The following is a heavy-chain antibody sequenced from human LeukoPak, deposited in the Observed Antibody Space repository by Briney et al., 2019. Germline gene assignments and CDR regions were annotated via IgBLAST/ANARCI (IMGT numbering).Heavy chain of an antibody. CDR1: GFTFDDYA. Sequence: GGSLRLSCAASGFTFDDYAMHWVRQAPGKGLEWVSGISWNSGHIDYADSVKGRFTISRDNAKNSLYLQMNSLTPEDTALYYCAKEELRYFDCWGQGTLVTVSS. CDR3: AKEELRYFDC. V-gene: IGHV3-9*01. CDR2: ISWNSGHI. D-gene: IGHD3-9*01. J-gene: IGHJ4*02.